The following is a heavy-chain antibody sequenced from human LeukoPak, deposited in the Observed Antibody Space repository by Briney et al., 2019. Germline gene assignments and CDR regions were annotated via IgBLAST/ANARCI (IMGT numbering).Heavy chain of an antibody. CDR2: INPSGGST. CDR1: GYTFTSHY. CDR3: ARGTYYYGSGSYYKSHMDV. Sequence: ASVKVSCKASGYTFTSHYLHWVRQAPGQGLEWMGIINPSGGSTSNAQKFQGRVTMTRDTSTSTVYMELSSLRSEDTAVYYCARGTYYYGSGSYYKSHMDVWGKGTTVTISS. J-gene: IGHJ6*03. V-gene: IGHV1-46*01. D-gene: IGHD3-10*01.